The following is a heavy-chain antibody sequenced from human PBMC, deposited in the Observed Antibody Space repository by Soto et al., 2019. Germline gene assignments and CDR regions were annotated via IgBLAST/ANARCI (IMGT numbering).Heavy chain of an antibody. Sequence: QVQLQESGPGLVKPSQTLSLTCTFSGGSISTGGYYWTWIRQRPGKGLEWFGYIYYGGSTYYNPSSKSRVTMTVDTSKNQFSLKLSSVTAADTAVYSCARGLSGTLFDNWGQGTLVTVSS. D-gene: IGHD3-10*01. J-gene: IGHJ4*02. CDR1: GGSISTGGYY. CDR3: ARGLSGTLFDN. V-gene: IGHV4-31*03. CDR2: IYYGGST.